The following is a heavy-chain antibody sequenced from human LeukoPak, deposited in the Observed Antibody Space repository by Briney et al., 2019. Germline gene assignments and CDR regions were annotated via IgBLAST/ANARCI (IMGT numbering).Heavy chain of an antibody. Sequence: SETLSLTCTVSGYSISSGYYWGWIRQPPGKGLEWIGSIYHSGSTYYNPSLKSRVTISVDTSKNQFSLKLSSVTAADTAVYYCARDRYCSGGSCSSRWFDPWGQGTLVTVSS. CDR3: ARDRYCSGGSCSSRWFDP. CDR2: IYHSGST. J-gene: IGHJ5*02. CDR1: GYSISSGYY. V-gene: IGHV4-38-2*02. D-gene: IGHD2-15*01.